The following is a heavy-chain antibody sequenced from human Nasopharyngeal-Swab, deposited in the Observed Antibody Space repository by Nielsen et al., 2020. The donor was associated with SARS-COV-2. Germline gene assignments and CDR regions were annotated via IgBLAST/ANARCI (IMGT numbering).Heavy chain of an antibody. Sequence: SETLSLTCVVSGDSSSTYYWSWIRQPPGKRLEWIGHIFNSGDTNYNPSLKSRVTLSSDTSKKQFSLELTSVTAADTAVYFCASGPYSNGYYYRIDYWGQGTLVTVSS. CDR2: IFNSGDT. CDR3: ASGPYSNGYYYRIDY. V-gene: IGHV4-59*01. J-gene: IGHJ4*02. D-gene: IGHD3-22*01. CDR1: GDSSSTYY.